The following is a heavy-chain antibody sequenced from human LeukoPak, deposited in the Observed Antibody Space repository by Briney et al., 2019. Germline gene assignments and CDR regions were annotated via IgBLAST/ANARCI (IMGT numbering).Heavy chain of an antibody. CDR2: ISSTGAYI. J-gene: IGHJ4*02. D-gene: IGHD1-26*01. CDR3: ARDRVTEEWELLSDY. Sequence: KPGGSLRLSCATSGFIFSSDSMIWVRQAPGKGLEWVSSISSTGAYIYYADSLKGRFAISRDNAKNSLYLQMNSLRAEDTAVYYCARDRVTEEWELLSDYWGQGTLVTVSS. V-gene: IGHV3-21*01. CDR1: GFIFSSDS.